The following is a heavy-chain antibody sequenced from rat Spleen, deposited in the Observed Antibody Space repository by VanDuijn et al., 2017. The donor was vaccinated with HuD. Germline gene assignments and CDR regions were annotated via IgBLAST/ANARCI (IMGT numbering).Heavy chain of an antibody. D-gene: IGHD1-2*01. CDR1: GFTFSDNY. V-gene: IGHV5-29*01. J-gene: IGHJ4*01. CDR2: ISHDGSST. Sequence: EVQLVESDGGLVQPGRSLKLSCAVSGFTFSDNYMAWVRQAPTKGLEWVATISHDGSSTYYRDPEKGRFTISRDNAKSTLYLQMDSLRSEDTATYYCARHIDSSYPMDAWGQGASVTVSS. CDR3: ARHIDSSYPMDA.